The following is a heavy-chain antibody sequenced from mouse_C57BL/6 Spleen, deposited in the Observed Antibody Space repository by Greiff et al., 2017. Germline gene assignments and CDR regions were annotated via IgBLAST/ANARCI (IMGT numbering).Heavy chain of an antibody. D-gene: IGHD2-1*01. V-gene: IGHV1-42*01. CDR1: GYSFTGYY. CDR2: INPSTGGT. Sequence: VQLQQSGPELVKPGASVKISCKASGYSFTGYYMHWVKQSPEKSLEWIGEINPSTGGTTYNQKFKAKATLTVDKSSSTAYMQLKSLTSEDSAVYCCGRYPGNYRAMDYWGQGTSVTVSS. J-gene: IGHJ4*01. CDR3: GRYPGNYRAMDY.